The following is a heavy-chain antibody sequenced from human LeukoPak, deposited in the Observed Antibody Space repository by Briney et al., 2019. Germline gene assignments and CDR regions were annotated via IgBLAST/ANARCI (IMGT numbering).Heavy chain of an antibody. D-gene: IGHD6-13*01. V-gene: IGHV3-23*01. CDR1: GFTFSSYA. CDR2: ISGSGGST. J-gene: IGHJ3*02. CDR3: AKAPSIAAAGTSAFDI. Sequence: PGGSLRLSCAASGFTFSSYAMSWVRQAPGKGLEWVSAISGSGGSTYYVDSVKGRFTISRDNSKNTLYLQMNSLRAEDTAVYYCAKAPSIAAAGTSAFDIWGQGTMVTVSS.